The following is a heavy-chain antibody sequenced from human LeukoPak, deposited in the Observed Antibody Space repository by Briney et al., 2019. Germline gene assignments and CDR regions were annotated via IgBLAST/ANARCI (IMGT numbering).Heavy chain of an antibody. CDR2: IYSDGST. CDR3: ARAVPRAGTGDAFDV. J-gene: IGHJ3*01. CDR1: RFTVNNNY. D-gene: IGHD6-13*01. V-gene: IGHV3-53*01. Sequence: GGSLRLSCAVSRFTVNNNYMNWVRRAPGKGLEWVSGIYSDGSTYYTDSVKGRFTISRDYSKNTLYLQIDSLRVEDTAVYYCARAVPRAGTGDAFDVWGQGTLVTVSS.